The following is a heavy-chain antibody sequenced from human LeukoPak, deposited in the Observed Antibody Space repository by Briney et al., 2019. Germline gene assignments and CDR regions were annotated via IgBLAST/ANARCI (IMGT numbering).Heavy chain of an antibody. CDR1: GGSISSYY. Sequence: SETLSLTCTVSGGSISSYYWSWIRQPPGKGLECTRHIYYSGSTTYNPSLKSRVTMSVDTSKNQFSLKLSSVTAADTAVYYCARDCSSTSCYSGGYYYYGMDVWGQGTTVTVSS. V-gene: IGHV4-59*12. CDR2: IYYSGST. CDR3: ARDCSSTSCYSGGYYYYGMDV. D-gene: IGHD2-2*01. J-gene: IGHJ6*02.